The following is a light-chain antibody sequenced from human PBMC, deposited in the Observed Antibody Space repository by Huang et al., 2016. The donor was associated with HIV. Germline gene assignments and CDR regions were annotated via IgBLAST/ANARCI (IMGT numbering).Light chain of an antibody. CDR1: QDIGTS. CDR2: DAS. Sequence: AIRMTQSPSSLSASTGDRVTITCRASQDIGTSLAWYQQRPEKAPVLLIYDASTLQRGVPSRFSGSGSRTTFTLTFGCLQVEDVATYYCQHSDGLSPLTFGGGTKVDIK. V-gene: IGKV1-8*01. CDR3: QHSDGLSPLT. J-gene: IGKJ4*01.